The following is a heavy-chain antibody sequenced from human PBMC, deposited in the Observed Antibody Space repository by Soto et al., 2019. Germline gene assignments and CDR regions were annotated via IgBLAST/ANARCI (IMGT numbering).Heavy chain of an antibody. D-gene: IGHD3-22*01. Sequence: GSLRLSCAASKFTFSSYPMSWVRQAPGKGLEWVSYISSSSSTKYYADSVKGRFTISRDNSKNSLYLQMNSLRAEDTAVYYCARDQLYYNDISGRPLNAFDVWGQGTMVTVSS. V-gene: IGHV3-48*01. CDR3: ARDQLYYNDISGRPLNAFDV. CDR1: KFTFSSYP. J-gene: IGHJ3*01. CDR2: ISSSSSTK.